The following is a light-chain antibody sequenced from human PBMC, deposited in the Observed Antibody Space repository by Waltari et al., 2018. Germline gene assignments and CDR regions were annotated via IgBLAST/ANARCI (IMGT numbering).Light chain of an antibody. V-gene: IGLV3-19*01. J-gene: IGLJ2*01. CDR2: GNN. Sequence: SSELTQDPTVSVAMGQTVRITCQGDSLRSYHASWYQQRPGPAPILVFSGNNNRPSGVPDRFSGSSSDNTAVLTITGAQAEDEASYYCHSRDASGVGGSFGGGTKLTVL. CDR1: SLRSYH. CDR3: HSRDASGVGGS.